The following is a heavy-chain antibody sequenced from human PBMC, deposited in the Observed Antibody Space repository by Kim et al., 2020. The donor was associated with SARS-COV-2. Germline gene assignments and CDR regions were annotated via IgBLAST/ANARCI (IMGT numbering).Heavy chain of an antibody. CDR2: INPSGGST. Sequence: ASVKVSCKASGYTFTSYYMHWVRQAPGQGLEWMGIINPSGGSTSYAQKFQGRVTMTRDTSTSTVYMELSSLRSEDTAVYYCATGDCSGGSCYGMDVWGQGTTVTVSS. J-gene: IGHJ6*02. CDR1: GYTFTSYY. D-gene: IGHD2-15*01. CDR3: ATGDCSGGSCYGMDV. V-gene: IGHV1-46*01.